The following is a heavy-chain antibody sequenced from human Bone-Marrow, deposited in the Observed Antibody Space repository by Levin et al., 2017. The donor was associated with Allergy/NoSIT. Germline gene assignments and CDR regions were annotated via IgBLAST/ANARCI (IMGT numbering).Heavy chain of an antibody. CDR1: GYRFTDHW. J-gene: IGHJ2*01. CDR2: IYPGDSET. V-gene: IGHV5-51*01. Sequence: GESLKISCKGSGYRFTDHWIGWVRQLPGKGLEWMGIIYPGDSETRYSPSFQGQVLISTDKSISTAYVQWSSLKASDTALYFCARRDLGGSFRHFDLWGRGTLVTVSS. D-gene: IGHD3-16*01. CDR3: ARRDLGGSFRHFDL.